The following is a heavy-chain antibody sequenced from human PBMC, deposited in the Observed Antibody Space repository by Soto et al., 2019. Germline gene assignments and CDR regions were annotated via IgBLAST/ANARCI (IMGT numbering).Heavy chain of an antibody. Sequence: ASVKVSCQVSGYTLTELSMHWVRQAPGKGLEWMGGFDPEDGETIYAQKFQGRVTMTEDTSTDTAYMELSSLRSEDTAVYYCAKVYPSSGWYYFDYWGQGTLVTVSS. V-gene: IGHV1-24*01. J-gene: IGHJ4*02. CDR1: GYTLTELS. CDR2: FDPEDGET. CDR3: AKVYPSSGWYYFDY. D-gene: IGHD6-19*01.